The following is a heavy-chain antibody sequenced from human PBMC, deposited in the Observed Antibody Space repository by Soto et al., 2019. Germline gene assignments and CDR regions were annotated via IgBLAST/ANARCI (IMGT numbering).Heavy chain of an antibody. CDR2: IRNKVQGHST. J-gene: IGHJ6*03. Sequence: EVQLAESGGGLVQPGGSLRLTCVASGFTFSDHYMDWVRQAPGKGLEWVARIRNKVQGHSTQYAASVNGRFTISRDDSENSVYLQMSSLNTDDTAVYYCARGSTINTHWFMDVWGKGTTVTVSS. V-gene: IGHV3-72*01. CDR1: GFTFSDHY. CDR3: ARGSTINTHWFMDV. D-gene: IGHD3-9*01.